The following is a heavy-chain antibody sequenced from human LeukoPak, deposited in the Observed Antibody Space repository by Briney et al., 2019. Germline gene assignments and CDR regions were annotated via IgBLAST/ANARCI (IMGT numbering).Heavy chain of an antibody. Sequence: SETLSLPCTVSGGSISSYYWSWIRQPPGKGLEWIGYIYTSGSTNYNPSLKSRVTISVDTSKNQFSLKLSSVTAADTAVYYCARTPSLWGFNWYFDLWGRGTLVTVSS. CDR2: IYTSGST. CDR1: GGSISSYY. CDR3: ARTPSLWGFNWYFDL. J-gene: IGHJ2*01. V-gene: IGHV4-4*09. D-gene: IGHD5-18*01.